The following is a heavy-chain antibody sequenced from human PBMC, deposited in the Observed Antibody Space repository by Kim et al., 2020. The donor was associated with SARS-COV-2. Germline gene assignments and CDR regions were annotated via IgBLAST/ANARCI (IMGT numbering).Heavy chain of an antibody. CDR1: GFTFSSYS. V-gene: IGHV3-21*01. Sequence: GGSLRLSCAASGFTFSSYSMNWVRQAPGKGLEWVSSISSSSYIYYADSVKGRFTISRDNAKNSLYLQMNSLRAEDTAVYYCATHYGDLSSYWYFDLWGRGTLVTVSS. J-gene: IGHJ2*01. D-gene: IGHD4-17*01. CDR3: ATHYGDLSSYWYFDL. CDR2: ISSSSYI.